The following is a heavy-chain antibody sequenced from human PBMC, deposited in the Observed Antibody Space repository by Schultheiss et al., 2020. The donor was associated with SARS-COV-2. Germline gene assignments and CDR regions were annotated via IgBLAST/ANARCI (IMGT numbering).Heavy chain of an antibody. D-gene: IGHD6-13*01. V-gene: IGHV1-2*02. Sequence: ASVKVSCKASGGTFSSYAISWVRQAPGQGLEWMGWSSAYNDDADYAQKFQGRVTMTRDTSISTAYMELSRLRSDDTAVYYCARDRPGPSWGSSAHRDWYFDLWGRGTLVTVSS. J-gene: IGHJ2*01. CDR1: GGTFSSYA. CDR2: SSAYNDDA. CDR3: ARDRPGPSWGSSAHRDWYFDL.